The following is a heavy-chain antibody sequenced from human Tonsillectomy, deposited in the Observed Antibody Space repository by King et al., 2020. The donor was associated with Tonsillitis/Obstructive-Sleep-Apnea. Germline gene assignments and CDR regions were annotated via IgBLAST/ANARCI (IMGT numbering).Heavy chain of an antibody. Sequence: VQLVESGGGLVQPGGSLRLSCAASGFTFSNYAMSWVRQARGKGLEWVSVISVRGGSTYYADSVKGRFTNSRDKSKNTLYLQINSLRAEDTAVYYCAKGVASFGSGWYYFDCWGQGTLVTVSS. J-gene: IGHJ4*02. CDR2: ISVRGGST. V-gene: IGHV3-23*04. D-gene: IGHD6-19*01. CDR1: GFTFSNYA. CDR3: AKGVASFGSGWYYFDC.